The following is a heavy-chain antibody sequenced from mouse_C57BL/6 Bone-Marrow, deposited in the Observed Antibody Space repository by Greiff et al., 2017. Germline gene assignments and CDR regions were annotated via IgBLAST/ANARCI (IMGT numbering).Heavy chain of an antibody. V-gene: IGHV5-12*01. D-gene: IGHD1-1*01. CDR2: ISTGGGST. CDR1: GFTFSDYY. Sequence: EVQLQESGGGLVQPGGSLKLSCAASGFTFSDYYMYWVRQTPEKRLEWVAYISTGGGSTYYPDTVKGRFTISRDNAKNTLYLQMSRLKSEDTAMYYCARRGGSSWYFDVWGTGTTVTVSS. CDR3: ARRGGSSWYFDV. J-gene: IGHJ1*03.